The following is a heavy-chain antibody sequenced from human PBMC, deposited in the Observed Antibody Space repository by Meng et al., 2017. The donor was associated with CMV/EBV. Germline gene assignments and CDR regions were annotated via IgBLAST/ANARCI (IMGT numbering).Heavy chain of an antibody. V-gene: IGHV3-30*02. Sequence: LSLTCAASGFTFSSYGMHWVRQAPGKGLEWVAFIRYDGSNKYYADSVKGRFTISRDNSKNTLYLQMNSLRAEDTAVYYCALGGAGTNIYYYGMDVWGQGTTVTVSS. D-gene: IGHD1-7*01. CDR1: GFTFSSYG. CDR2: IRYDGSNK. J-gene: IGHJ6*02. CDR3: ALGGAGTNIYYYGMDV.